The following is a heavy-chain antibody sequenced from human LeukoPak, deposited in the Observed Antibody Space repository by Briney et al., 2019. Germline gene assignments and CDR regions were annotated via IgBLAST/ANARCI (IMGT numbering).Heavy chain of an antibody. V-gene: IGHV4-59*08. CDR3: ARHPGDPKLDAFDI. CDR1: GGSISRYY. D-gene: IGHD4-17*01. CDR2: IYYSGST. J-gene: IGHJ3*02. Sequence: SETLSLTCTVSGGSISRYYWSWIRQPPGKGLEWIGYIYYSGSTNYNPSLKSRVTISVDTSKNQFSLKLSSVTAADTAVYYCARHPGDPKLDAFDIWGQGTMVTVSS.